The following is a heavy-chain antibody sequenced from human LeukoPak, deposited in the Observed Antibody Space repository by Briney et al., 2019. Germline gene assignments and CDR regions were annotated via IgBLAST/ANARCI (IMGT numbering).Heavy chain of an antibody. D-gene: IGHD6-13*01. J-gene: IGHJ3*02. V-gene: IGHV3-21*01. Sequence: GGSLRLSCAASAFSLNAYNMNWVRQAPGKGLEWVSSISSSSSYIYYADSVKGRFTISRDNAKNSLYLQMNSLRAEDTAVYYCARDREGYSTSHAFDIWGQGTMVTVSS. CDR3: ARDREGYSTSHAFDI. CDR2: ISSSSSYI. CDR1: AFSLNAYN.